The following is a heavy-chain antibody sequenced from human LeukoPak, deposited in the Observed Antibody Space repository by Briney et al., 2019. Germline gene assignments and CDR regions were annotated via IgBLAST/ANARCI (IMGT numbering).Heavy chain of an antibody. CDR1: GGSIRRSNYY. V-gene: IGHV4-39*01. CDR2: INYSGNT. Sequence: PSETLSLTCTVSGGSIRRSNYYWVWLRRPPGKGLEWIATINYSGNTYYNPPLKSRVTISVDTSKNQFSLKLSSVTAADTAVYYCARYWGPYDNSGSYFDYWGQGTLVTVSS. J-gene: IGHJ4*02. D-gene: IGHD3-22*01. CDR3: ARYWGPYDNSGSYFDY.